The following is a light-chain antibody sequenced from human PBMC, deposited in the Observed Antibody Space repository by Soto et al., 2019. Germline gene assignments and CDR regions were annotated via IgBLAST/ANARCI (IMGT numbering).Light chain of an antibody. J-gene: IGKJ3*01. CDR3: XQYGGSPPVFT. Sequence: EIVLTQSPGTLSLSPGERATLSCRASQRVRSNYLAWYQQKPGQTPRLVMYGTSNRATGIPDRFSGSGSGTEFILTISRVEPEDFAVYFCXQYGGSPPVFTFGPGTKVEIK. V-gene: IGKV3-20*01. CDR1: QRVRSNY. CDR2: GTS.